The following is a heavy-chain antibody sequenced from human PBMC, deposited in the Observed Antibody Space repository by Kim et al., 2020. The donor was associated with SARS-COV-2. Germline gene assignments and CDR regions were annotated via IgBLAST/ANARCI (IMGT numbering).Heavy chain of an antibody. CDR3: AKGTAHHY. J-gene: IGHJ4*02. Sequence: GGSLRLSCVASGFTFSSYAMGWVRQAPGAGLEWVSGIDASGGNTYYADSVKGRFTISRDNSKNTLYLQMSSLRVEDTALYYCAKGTAHHYWGQGTLVTVSS. CDR2: IDASGGNT. CDR1: GFTFSSYA. D-gene: IGHD2-21*02. V-gene: IGHV3-23*01.